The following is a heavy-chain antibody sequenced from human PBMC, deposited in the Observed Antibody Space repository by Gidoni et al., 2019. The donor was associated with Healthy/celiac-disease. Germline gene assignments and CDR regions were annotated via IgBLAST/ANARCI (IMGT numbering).Heavy chain of an antibody. J-gene: IGHJ4*02. Sequence: QVQLQESGPGLVKPSETLSLTCTVSGGSISSYYWSWIRQPPGKGLEWIGYIYYSGSTNYNPSLKSRVTISVDTSKNQFSLKLSSVTAADTAVYYCARSLYYYDSSGYYYEIFDYWGQGTLVTVSS. CDR2: IYYSGST. CDR3: ARSLYYYDSSGYYYEIFDY. D-gene: IGHD3-22*01. V-gene: IGHV4-59*01. CDR1: GGSISSYY.